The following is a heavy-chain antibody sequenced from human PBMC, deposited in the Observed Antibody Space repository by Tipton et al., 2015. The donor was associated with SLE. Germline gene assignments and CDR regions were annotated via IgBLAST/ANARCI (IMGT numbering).Heavy chain of an antibody. J-gene: IGHJ3*02. D-gene: IGHD6-25*01. CDR2: INHSGST. V-gene: IGHV4-34*01. CDR3: ATHAYASSGQPFDI. CDR1: GGSFSGNY. Sequence: TLSLTCAVYGGSFSGNYWSWIRQPPGKGLEWIGEINHSGSTNYNPPLKSRATISSDTSKNQFSLKLSSVTAADTAVYYCATHAYASSGQPFDIWGQGTMVTVSS.